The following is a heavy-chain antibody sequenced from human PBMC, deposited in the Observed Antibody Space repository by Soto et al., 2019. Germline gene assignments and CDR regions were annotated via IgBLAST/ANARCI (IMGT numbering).Heavy chain of an antibody. CDR2: LYWNDDK. Sequence: QITLKESGPTLVKPTQTLTLTCTYSGFSLRTTGVGVGWIRQPPGKSLEWLGILYWNDDKGYSPSLKRRFTPXXDISKSQVVLTMTCMAPVHTGTDYSAYTWGLPFDYSGYRTPVTV. CDR3: AYTWGLPFDY. J-gene: IGHJ4*01. D-gene: IGHD1-26*01. V-gene: IGHV2-5*01. CDR1: GFSLRTTGVG.